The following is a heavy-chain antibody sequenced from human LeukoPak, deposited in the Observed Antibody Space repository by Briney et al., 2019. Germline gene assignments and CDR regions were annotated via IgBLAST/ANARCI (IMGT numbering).Heavy chain of an antibody. V-gene: IGHV1-2*02. CDR1: GYTFIGYY. CDR3: ARDGVAGSSDAFDI. D-gene: IGHD2-15*01. Sequence: ASVKVSCKASGYTFIGYYMHWVRQAPGQGLEWMGWIDPYSGGTHFAQRFKGRVSMTLDTSISTAYMELTRLTSDATAVYYCARDGVAGSSDAFDIWGQGTMVTVSA. J-gene: IGHJ3*02. CDR2: IDPYSGGT.